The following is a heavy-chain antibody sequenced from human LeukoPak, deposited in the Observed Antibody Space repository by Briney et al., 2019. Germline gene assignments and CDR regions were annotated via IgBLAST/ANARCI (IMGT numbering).Heavy chain of an antibody. V-gene: IGHV5-51*01. J-gene: IGHJ4*02. Sequence: GESLKICYKGSGYSFTSYWIGWVRQMPGKGLEWMGIIYPGDSDTRYSTSFQGQVTISADKSISTAYLQWSSLKASDTAMYYCARHSSGWYSIFEYWGQGTLDTVSS. CDR1: GYSFTSYW. D-gene: IGHD6-19*01. CDR2: IYPGDSDT. CDR3: ARHSSGWYSIFEY.